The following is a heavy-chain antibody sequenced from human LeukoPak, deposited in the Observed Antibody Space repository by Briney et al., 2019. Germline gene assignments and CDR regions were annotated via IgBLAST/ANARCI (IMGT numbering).Heavy chain of an antibody. CDR3: ARLPEVHSSSISHFDY. V-gene: IGHV3-30-3*01. J-gene: IGHJ4*02. Sequence: PGGSLRLSCAASGFTFSSYAMHWVRQAPGKGLEWVAVISYDGSSKYYADSVKGRFTISRDNSKNTLYLQMNSLRAEDTAVYYCARLPEVHSSSISHFDYWGQGTLVTVSS. CDR2: ISYDGSSK. D-gene: IGHD6-6*01. CDR1: GFTFSSYA.